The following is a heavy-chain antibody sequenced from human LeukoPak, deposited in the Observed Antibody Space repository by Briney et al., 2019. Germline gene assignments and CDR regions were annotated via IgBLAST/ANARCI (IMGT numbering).Heavy chain of an antibody. Sequence: AGGSLRLSCAASGFTFSSNYMSWVRQAPGKGLEWVSVIYSGGSTYLSDSVKGRFTISRDNSKNTLYLQMNSLRAEDTAVYYCARDSRKYYDSSGYSEDWGQGTLVTVSS. CDR2: IYSGGST. J-gene: IGHJ4*02. CDR3: ARDSRKYYDSSGYSED. D-gene: IGHD3-22*01. V-gene: IGHV3-66*02. CDR1: GFTFSSNY.